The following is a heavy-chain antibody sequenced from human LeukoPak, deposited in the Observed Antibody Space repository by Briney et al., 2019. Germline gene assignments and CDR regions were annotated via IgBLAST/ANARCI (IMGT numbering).Heavy chain of an antibody. J-gene: IGHJ4*02. CDR3: ASTERCSTTCPLHY. CDR2: INHSGST. D-gene: IGHD2-2*01. V-gene: IGHV4-34*01. CDR1: GGSFRGYY. Sequence: AETLYLTCAVYGGSFRGYYWSWIRQPPGKGLEWIGEINHSGSTNYNPSLKSRVTISLDTSMKKFSLKLNSVTAADTAVYYCASTERCSTTCPLHYWVQGTLVTVSS.